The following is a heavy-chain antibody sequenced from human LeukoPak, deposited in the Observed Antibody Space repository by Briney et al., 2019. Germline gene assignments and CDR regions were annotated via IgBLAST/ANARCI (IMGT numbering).Heavy chain of an antibody. CDR2: ISSSSSYI. J-gene: IGHJ3*02. Sequence: PGGSLRLSCAASGFTFSSYSMNWARQAPGKGLEWVSSISSSSSYIYYADSVKGRFTISRDNAKNSLYLQMNSLRAEDTAVYYCARAHPLRVGYCSGGSCFRAFDIWGQGTMVTVSS. V-gene: IGHV3-21*01. D-gene: IGHD2-15*01. CDR1: GFTFSSYS. CDR3: ARAHPLRVGYCSGGSCFRAFDI.